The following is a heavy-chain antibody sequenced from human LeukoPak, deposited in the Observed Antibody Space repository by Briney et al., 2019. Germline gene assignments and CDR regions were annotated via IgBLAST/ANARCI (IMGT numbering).Heavy chain of an antibody. V-gene: IGHV3-48*01. CDR2: VSRSATII. J-gene: IGHJ4*02. Sequence: GGSLRLSCAASGFTFSPYGMNWVRQAPGKVLEWISYVSRSATIIHYADSVKGRFTISRDNSKNTLYLQMNSLRAEDTAVYYCARDGSYSSSWYFDYWGQGTLVTVSS. CDR1: GFTFSPYG. D-gene: IGHD6-13*01. CDR3: ARDGSYSSSWYFDY.